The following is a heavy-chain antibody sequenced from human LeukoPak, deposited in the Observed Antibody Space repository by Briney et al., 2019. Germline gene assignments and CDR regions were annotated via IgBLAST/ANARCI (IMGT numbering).Heavy chain of an antibody. Sequence: PGGSLRLSCAASGFTFSSYWMHWVRQAPGKGLVWVSRINSDGSSISYADSVKGRFTISRDNAKNTLYLQMNSLRAEDTAVYYCARDREIHYYDSSGYPHYWGQGTLVTVSS. CDR3: ARDREIHYYDSSGYPHY. J-gene: IGHJ4*02. CDR1: GFTFSSYW. D-gene: IGHD3-22*01. CDR2: INSDGSSI. V-gene: IGHV3-74*01.